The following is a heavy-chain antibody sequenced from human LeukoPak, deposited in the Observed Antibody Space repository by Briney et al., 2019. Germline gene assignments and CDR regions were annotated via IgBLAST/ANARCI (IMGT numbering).Heavy chain of an antibody. Sequence: PGGSLRLSCAASGFTFSLYSMNWVRQAPGKGLEWVSSISSSTYIFYADSVKGRFTISRDNAKDSLYLQMNSLRAEDTAVYYCARDRGMVDVWGKGTTVTVSS. V-gene: IGHV3-21*01. D-gene: IGHD2-8*01. CDR2: ISSSTYI. CDR3: ARDRGMVDV. J-gene: IGHJ6*04. CDR1: GFTFSLYS.